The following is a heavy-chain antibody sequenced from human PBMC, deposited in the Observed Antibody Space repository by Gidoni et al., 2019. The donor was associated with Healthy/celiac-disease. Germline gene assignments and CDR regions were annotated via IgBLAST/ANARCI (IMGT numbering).Heavy chain of an antibody. CDR3: AREVANWVLYYYYGMAV. V-gene: IGHV6-1*01. CDR2: KFYRSKWYN. Sequence: QVQLQPSGPGLVTPPQTLPLTRAIPGDSVPSHSPSWNWIRQSPSRGLEWRGRKFYRSKWYNDYAVSVKSRIAITPDTSKNPFSLQLNSVTLEDTAVYYCAREVANWVLYYYYGMAVWGQGTTFTVSS. J-gene: IGHJ6*02. D-gene: IGHD7-27*01. CDR1: GDSVPSHSPS.